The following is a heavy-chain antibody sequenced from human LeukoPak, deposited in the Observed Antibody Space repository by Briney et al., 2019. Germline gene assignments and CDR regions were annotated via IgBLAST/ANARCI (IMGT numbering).Heavy chain of an antibody. V-gene: IGHV1-69*04. CDR1: GGTFSSYA. J-gene: IGHJ4*02. D-gene: IGHD6-13*01. CDR2: IIPILGIA. CDR3: ARDGSHIAAPLNY. Sequence: SVKVCCKASGGTFSSYAISWVRQAPGQGLEWMGRIIPILGIANYAQKFQGRVTIIADKSTSTANMELSSLRSEDTAVYYCARDGSHIAAPLNYWGQGTLVTVAS.